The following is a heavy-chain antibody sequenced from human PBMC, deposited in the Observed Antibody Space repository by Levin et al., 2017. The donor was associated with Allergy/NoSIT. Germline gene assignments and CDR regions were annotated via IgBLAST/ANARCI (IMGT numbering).Heavy chain of an antibody. J-gene: IGHJ6*02. Sequence: SGPTLVKPTQTLTLTCTFSGFSLSTSGMCVSWIRQPPGKALEWLALIDWDDDKYYSTSLKTRLTISKDTSKNQVVLTMTNMDPVDTATYYCARNLRVYSSSWYRDYGMDVWGQGTTVTVSS. V-gene: IGHV2-70*01. CDR3: ARNLRVYSSSWYRDYGMDV. CDR1: GFSLSTSGMC. D-gene: IGHD6-13*01. CDR2: IDWDDDK.